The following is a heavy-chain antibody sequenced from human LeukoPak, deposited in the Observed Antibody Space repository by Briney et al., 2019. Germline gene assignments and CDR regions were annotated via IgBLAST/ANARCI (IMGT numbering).Heavy chain of an antibody. CDR2: INPSTGGT. CDR3: ARGQPYGDYNYFDP. D-gene: IGHD4-17*01. V-gene: IGHV1-2*06. CDR1: GYTFIGYY. J-gene: IGHJ5*02. Sequence: EASVKVPCKASGYTFIGYYMHWVRQAPGQGLEWMGRINPSTGGTNSAQKFQGRVTMTRDTSISTAYMELSRLTSDDTAIYYCARGQPYGDYNYFDPWGQGTLVTVSS.